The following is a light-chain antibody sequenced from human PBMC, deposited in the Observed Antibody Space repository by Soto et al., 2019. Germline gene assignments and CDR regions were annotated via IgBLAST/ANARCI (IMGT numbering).Light chain of an antibody. V-gene: IGLV2-14*01. CDR1: SSDVGGYNY. CDR2: DVS. J-gene: IGLJ1*01. CDR3: SSYTSSADV. Sequence: QSVLTQPASVAGSPGQSITISCTGTSSDVGGYNYVSWYQQHPGKAPKLMIYDVSNRPSGVSNRFSGSKSGNTASLTISGLQAEDEADYYCSSYTSSADVFGPGTKLTVL.